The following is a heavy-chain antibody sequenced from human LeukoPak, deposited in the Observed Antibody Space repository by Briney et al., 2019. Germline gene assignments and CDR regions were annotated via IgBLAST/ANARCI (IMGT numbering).Heavy chain of an antibody. D-gene: IGHD6-13*01. J-gene: IGHJ4*02. CDR2: INYSGRT. CDR1: DDSISNSRYF. Sequence: SETLSLTCTISDDSISNSRYFWAWIRQSPGKGLEWLASINYSGRTYYNPSLNSRLTISVDTAKRQFSLSLRSVTAADTAVYYCARGRYLTTRGGAAAGFLDYWGQGSLVTVST. CDR3: ARGRYLTTRGGAAAGFLDY. V-gene: IGHV4-39*07.